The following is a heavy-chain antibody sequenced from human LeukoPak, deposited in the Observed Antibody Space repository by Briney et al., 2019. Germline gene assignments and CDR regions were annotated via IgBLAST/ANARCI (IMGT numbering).Heavy chain of an antibody. CDR2: IYYSGST. Sequence: SETLSLTCTVSGGSISSYYWSWIRQPPGKGLEWIGYIYYSGSTNYNPSLKSRVTISVDTSKNQFSLKLSSVTAADTAVYYCASGLSGYFDLWGRGTLVAVSS. D-gene: IGHD3-10*01. J-gene: IGHJ2*01. CDR3: ASGLSGYFDL. CDR1: GGSISSYY. V-gene: IGHV4-59*08.